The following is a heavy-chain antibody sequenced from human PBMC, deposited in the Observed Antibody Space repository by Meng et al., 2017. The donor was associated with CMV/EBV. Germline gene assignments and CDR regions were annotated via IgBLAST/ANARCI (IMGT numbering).Heavy chain of an antibody. V-gene: IGHV3-69-1*02. CDR1: GFTFSSYD. D-gene: IGHD3-22*01. Sequence: GESLKISCAASGFTFSSYDMHWVRQAPGKGLEWVSYSDGATTIYYADSVKGRFTISRDNAKNSLYLQMNSLRAEDTAVYYCARKGSGYYYYYYAMDVWGQGTTVTVSS. CDR2: SDGATTI. CDR3: ARKGSGYYYYYYAMDV. J-gene: IGHJ6*02.